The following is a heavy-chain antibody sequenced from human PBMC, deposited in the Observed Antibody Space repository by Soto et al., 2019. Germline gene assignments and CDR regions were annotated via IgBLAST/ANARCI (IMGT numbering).Heavy chain of an antibody. CDR1: GFSLSTSGMC. CDR2: IDWDDDK. Sequence: SGPTLVNPTQTLTLTCTFSGFSLSTSGMCVSWIRQPPGKALEWLARIDWDDDKYYSTSLKTRLTISKDTSKNQVVLTMTNMEPVDTATYYCARDKEIQLWPYYYYYGMDVWGQGTTVTVSS. CDR3: ARDKEIQLWPYYYYYGMDV. V-gene: IGHV2-70*11. D-gene: IGHD5-18*01. J-gene: IGHJ6*02.